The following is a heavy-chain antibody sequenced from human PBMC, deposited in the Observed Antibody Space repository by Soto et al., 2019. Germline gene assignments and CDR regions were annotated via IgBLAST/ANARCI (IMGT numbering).Heavy chain of an antibody. D-gene: IGHD3-22*01. J-gene: IGHJ4*02. V-gene: IGHV3-23*01. Sequence: ESGGDLIQPGGSLRLSCGASGFTFNRYGMSWVRQAPGKGLEWVSSTSGDGTTTYYTDSVKGRFTISKDSPSNTLYLQMNSLRTEDTALYYCAKDITFDSSAYDYWGQGTLVTVSS. CDR2: TSGDGTTT. CDR3: AKDITFDSSAYDY. CDR1: GFTFNRYG.